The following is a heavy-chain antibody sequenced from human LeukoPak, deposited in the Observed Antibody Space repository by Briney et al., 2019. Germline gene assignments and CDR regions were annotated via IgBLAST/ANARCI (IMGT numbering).Heavy chain of an antibody. Sequence: GSLRLSCAASGFTFSSYAMSWVRQAPGKGLEWVSAISGSDGSTYYADSVKGRFTISRDNSKNTLYLQMNSLRAEDTAVYYCAKDRVVVPAAIDYWGQGTLVTVSS. CDR1: GFTFSSYA. CDR3: AKDRVVVPAAIDY. V-gene: IGHV3-23*01. D-gene: IGHD2-2*01. J-gene: IGHJ4*02. CDR2: ISGSDGST.